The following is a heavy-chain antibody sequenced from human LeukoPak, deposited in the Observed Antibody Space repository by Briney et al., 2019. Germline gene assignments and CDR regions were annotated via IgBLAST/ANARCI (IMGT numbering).Heavy chain of an antibody. Sequence: GGSLRLSCAASGFTFSNYAMSWVRQAPGKGLEWVSLISGSGASKYYADSVKGRFTVSRDNSKNTLYLQMNSLRAEDRAVYYCAKDPDCSSISCRAPFDYWGQGTLVTVSS. CDR3: AKDPDCSSISCRAPFDY. V-gene: IGHV3-23*01. CDR1: GFTFSNYA. CDR2: ISGSGASK. D-gene: IGHD2-2*01. J-gene: IGHJ4*02.